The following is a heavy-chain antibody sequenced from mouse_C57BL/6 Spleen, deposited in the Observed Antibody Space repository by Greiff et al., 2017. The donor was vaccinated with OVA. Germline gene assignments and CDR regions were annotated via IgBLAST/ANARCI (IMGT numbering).Heavy chain of an antibody. CDR2: IYPGSGSS. Sequence: QVQPQQPGAELVKPGASVKMSCKASGHTFTSYWITWVKQRPGQGLEWIGDIYPGSGSSNYNEKFKSKATMTLDTAASTAYMQLSSLTSEESAVSYCARDGYYVPFGYWGQGTTLTVSS. J-gene: IGHJ2*01. CDR1: GHTFTSYW. CDR3: ARDGYYVPFGY. D-gene: IGHD2-3*01. V-gene: IGHV1-55*01.